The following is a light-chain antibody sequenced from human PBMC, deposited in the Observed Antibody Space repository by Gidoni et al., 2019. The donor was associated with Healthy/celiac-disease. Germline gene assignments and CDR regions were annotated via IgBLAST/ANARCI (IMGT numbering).Light chain of an antibody. Sequence: DIQMTPSPSTLSASVGDRVTITCRDSQSISSWLAWYQQEPGKAPKLLIYDDSSLESGVPSRFSGSGSGTEFTITISRMQTDDFVTYYCQQYNSYSYTFGQGTKLEIK. V-gene: IGKV1-5*01. CDR3: QQYNSYSYT. CDR1: QSISSW. CDR2: DDS. J-gene: IGKJ2*01.